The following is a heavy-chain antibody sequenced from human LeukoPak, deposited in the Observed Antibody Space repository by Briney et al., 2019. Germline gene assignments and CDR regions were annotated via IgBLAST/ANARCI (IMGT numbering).Heavy chain of an antibody. CDR3: AREKIGTGTVLGKDYYYMDV. V-gene: IGHV4-39*07. D-gene: IGHD3-16*01. J-gene: IGHJ6*03. CDR2: IYYSGST. CDR1: GGSISSSSYY. Sequence: SETLSLTRTVSGGSISSSSYYWGWIRQPPGKGLEWIGSIYYSGSTYYNPSLKSRVTISVDTSKNQFSLKLSSVTAADTAMYYCAREKIGTGTVLGKDYYYMDVWGKGTTVTVSS.